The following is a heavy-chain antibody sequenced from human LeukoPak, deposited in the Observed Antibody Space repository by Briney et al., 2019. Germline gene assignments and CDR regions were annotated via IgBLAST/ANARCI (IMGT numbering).Heavy chain of an antibody. J-gene: IGHJ4*02. CDR1: GYNFITYA. D-gene: IGHD2-21*02. CDR2: INVGNGDT. V-gene: IGHV1-3*01. CDR3: ARKNYGDRHPYDY. Sequence: ASVKASCKASGYNFITYAMHWVRQAPGQGLEWMGYINVGNGDTKYSQKFQARVTFTRDTSASIAYMELSSLTSEDTAIYYCARKNYGDRHPYDYWGQGTLVTVSS.